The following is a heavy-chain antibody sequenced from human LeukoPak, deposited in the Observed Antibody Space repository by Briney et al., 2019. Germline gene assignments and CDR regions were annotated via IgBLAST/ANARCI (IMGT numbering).Heavy chain of an antibody. V-gene: IGHV3-74*01. D-gene: IGHD3-10*01. Sequence: PGGSLRLSCVASGFTFSRYWMHWVRQAPGKGLVWVSRINSDGRSTNYADSVKGRFSISRDNAENTLYLQMNSLRVEDTAVYYCARDKYGSPPYYFDYWGQGTLVTVSS. J-gene: IGHJ4*02. CDR1: GFTFSRYW. CDR2: INSDGRST. CDR3: ARDKYGSPPYYFDY.